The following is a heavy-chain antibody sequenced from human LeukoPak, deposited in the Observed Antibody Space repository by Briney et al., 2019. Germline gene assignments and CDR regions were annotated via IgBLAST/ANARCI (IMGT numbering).Heavy chain of an antibody. Sequence: WASVKVSCKASGYTFTGYYMHWVRQAPGQGLEWMGRINPNSGGTNYAQKFQGRVTMTRDTSISTAYMELSRLRSDDTAVYYCARWRLVGATRVFDNWGQGALVTVSS. V-gene: IGHV1-2*06. J-gene: IGHJ4*02. CDR3: ARWRLVGATRVFDN. CDR1: GYTFTGYY. CDR2: INPNSGGT. D-gene: IGHD1-26*01.